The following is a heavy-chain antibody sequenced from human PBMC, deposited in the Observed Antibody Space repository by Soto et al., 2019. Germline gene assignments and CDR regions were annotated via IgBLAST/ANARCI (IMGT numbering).Heavy chain of an antibody. CDR1: GFSFSSYS. D-gene: IGHD1-1*01. V-gene: IGHV3-21*01. CDR2: ISSSSSYI. CDR3: ARDTGGDWNDGPYYMDV. Sequence: GGSLRLSCAASGFSFSSYSMNWVRQAPGKGLEWVSSISSSSSYIYYADSVKGRFTISRDNAKNSLYLQMNSLRAEDTAVYYCARDTGGDWNDGPYYMDVWGNGTTVTVSS. J-gene: IGHJ6*03.